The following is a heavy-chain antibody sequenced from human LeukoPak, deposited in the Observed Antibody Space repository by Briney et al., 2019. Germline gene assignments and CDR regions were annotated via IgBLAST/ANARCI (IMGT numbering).Heavy chain of an antibody. V-gene: IGHV1-18*04. CDR2: ISAYNGNT. J-gene: IGHJ6*03. CDR3: ARGSALGFRYYYYYMDV. D-gene: IGHD5-12*01. Sequence: GASVKVSCKASGYIFTGYYMNWVRQAPGQGLEWMGWISAYNGNTNYAQKLQGRVTMTTDTSTSTAYMELRSLRSDDTAVYYCARGSALGFRYYYYYMDVWGKGTTVTISS. CDR1: GYIFTGYY.